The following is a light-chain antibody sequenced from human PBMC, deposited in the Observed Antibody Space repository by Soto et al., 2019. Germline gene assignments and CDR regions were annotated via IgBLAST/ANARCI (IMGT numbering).Light chain of an antibody. CDR2: KAS. J-gene: IGKJ1*01. Sequence: DIQMTQSPSTLSASVGDRVTITCRASQSISSWLAWFQQKPGKAPKLLIYKASSLESGVPSRFSGSGSGTEFTLTISSLQPDDFATYYCQQHSTYSRTFGQGTKVEIK. CDR1: QSISSW. CDR3: QQHSTYSRT. V-gene: IGKV1-5*03.